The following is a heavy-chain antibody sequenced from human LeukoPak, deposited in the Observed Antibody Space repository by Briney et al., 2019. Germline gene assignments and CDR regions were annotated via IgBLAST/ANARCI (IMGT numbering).Heavy chain of an antibody. Sequence: PSETLSLTCTVSGGSISSYYWSWIRQPPGKGLEWIGYIYYSGNTNNNPSLKSRVTISVDTSQNQFSLKLSSVTAADTAVYYCARTYYGSGSFRYYFDYWGQGTLVTVSS. CDR3: ARTYYGSGSFRYYFDY. D-gene: IGHD3-10*01. CDR2: IYYSGNT. J-gene: IGHJ4*02. V-gene: IGHV4-59*01. CDR1: GGSISSYY.